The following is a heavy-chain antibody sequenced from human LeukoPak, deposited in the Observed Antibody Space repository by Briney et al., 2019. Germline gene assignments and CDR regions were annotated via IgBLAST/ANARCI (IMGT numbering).Heavy chain of an antibody. CDR3: ARQFGFGYGSYYYYGLDV. V-gene: IGHV5-51*01. CDR2: IYPGDSES. CDR1: GYKFDTHW. J-gene: IGHJ6*02. Sequence: PGESLKISCRGSGYKFDTHWVAWVRQLPGKGLEWMGIIYPGDSESRYSPSFQGQVTISVDKSLSTAYLQLKRLKTSDTATYYCARQFGFGYGSYYYYGLDVWGQGTTVTVSS. D-gene: IGHD5-18*01.